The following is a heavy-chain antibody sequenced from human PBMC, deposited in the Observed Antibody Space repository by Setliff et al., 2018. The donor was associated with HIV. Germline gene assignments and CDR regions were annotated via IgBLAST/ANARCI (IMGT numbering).Heavy chain of an antibody. CDR1: GYTFTDYF. D-gene: IGHD1-1*01. Sequence: ASVKVSCKASGYTFTDYFMHWVRQAPGQGLEWMGWISPNNGDTTIPQRFQGRVTMTSDTSINTAYMELSSLRSDDTAVYYCARQLSNSFDYWGQGTLVTVSS. J-gene: IGHJ4*02. CDR2: ISPNNGDT. CDR3: ARQLSNSFDY. V-gene: IGHV1-2*02.